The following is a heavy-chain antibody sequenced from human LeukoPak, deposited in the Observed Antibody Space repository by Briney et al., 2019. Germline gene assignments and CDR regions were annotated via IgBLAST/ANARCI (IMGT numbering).Heavy chain of an antibody. Sequence: PGGSLRLSCAASGFTFSSYGMHWVRQAPGKGLEWVAVISYDGSNKYYADSVKGRFTISRDNSKNTLYLQMNSLRAEDTAVYYCAKDLYYGSGSAYGMDVWGQGTMVTVS. CDR3: AKDLYYGSGSAYGMDV. J-gene: IGHJ6*02. D-gene: IGHD3-10*01. CDR1: GFTFSSYG. V-gene: IGHV3-30*18. CDR2: ISYDGSNK.